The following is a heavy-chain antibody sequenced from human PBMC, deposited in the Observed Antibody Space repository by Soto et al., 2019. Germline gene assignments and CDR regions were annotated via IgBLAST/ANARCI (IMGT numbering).Heavy chain of an antibody. CDR1: GGTFSSYA. Sequence: QVQLVQSGAAVKKPGSSVKVSCKASGGTFSSYAISWVRQAPGQGLEWMGGIIPIFGTANYAQKFQGRVTITADESTSTAYRELSSVRSEDTAVYYCARDRYTGTTPCRMDVWGQGTTVTVSS. J-gene: IGHJ6*02. CDR2: IIPIFGTA. D-gene: IGHD3-10*01. V-gene: IGHV1-69*12. CDR3: ARDRYTGTTPCRMDV.